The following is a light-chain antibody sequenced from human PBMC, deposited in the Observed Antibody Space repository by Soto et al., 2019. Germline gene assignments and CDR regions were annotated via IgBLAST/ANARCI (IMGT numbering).Light chain of an antibody. J-gene: IGLJ1*01. CDR3: QSYDKSLSASV. CDR2: GST. CDR1: GTSIGAGYD. V-gene: IGLV1-40*01. Sequence: QSVLTQPPSVSGAPGQRVIISCTGSGTSIGAGYDVHWYQQLPGTAPKLLIYGSTNRPSGVPDRFSGSKSGTSASLAITGLHIEDEADYYCQSYDKSLSASVFGTGTKVTVL.